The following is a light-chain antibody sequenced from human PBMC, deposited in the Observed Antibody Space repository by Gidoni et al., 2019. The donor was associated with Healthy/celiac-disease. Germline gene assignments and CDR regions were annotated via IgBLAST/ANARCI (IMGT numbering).Light chain of an antibody. Sequence: IFVTQSPATLSLSPGERATLSCRASQSVSSYLAWYQQKPGQAPRLLIYDASNRATGIPARFSGSGSGTDFTLTISSLEPEDFAVYYCQQRSNWPFGGGTKVEIK. J-gene: IGKJ4*01. CDR3: QQRSNWP. CDR2: DAS. CDR1: QSVSSY. V-gene: IGKV3-11*01.